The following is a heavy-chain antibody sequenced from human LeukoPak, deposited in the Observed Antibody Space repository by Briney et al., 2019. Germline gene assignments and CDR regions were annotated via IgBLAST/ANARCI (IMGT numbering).Heavy chain of an antibody. CDR3: ARDNGDYYFDY. Sequence: SVTVSCTASGGTFSSYAISWVRQAPGQGLEWMGRIIPIFGTANYAQKFQGRVTITTDESTSTAYMELSSLRSEDTAAYYCARDNGDYYFDYWGQGTLVTVSS. J-gene: IGHJ4*02. CDR2: IIPIFGTA. CDR1: GGTFSSYA. V-gene: IGHV1-69*05. D-gene: IGHD2-21*01.